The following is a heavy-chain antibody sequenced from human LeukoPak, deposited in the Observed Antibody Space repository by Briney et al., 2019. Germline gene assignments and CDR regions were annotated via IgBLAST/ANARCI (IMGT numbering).Heavy chain of an antibody. J-gene: IGHJ6*03. Sequence: SQTLSLTCTVSGGSISSGSYYWSWIRQPAGKGLEWIGRIYTSGSTNYNPSLKSRVTISVDTSKNQFSLKLSSVTAADTAVYYCARLTIGIYYYYYMDVWGKGTTVTVSS. CDR3: ARLTIGIYYYYYMDV. CDR1: GGSISSGSYY. CDR2: IYTSGST. D-gene: IGHD2-15*01. V-gene: IGHV4-61*02.